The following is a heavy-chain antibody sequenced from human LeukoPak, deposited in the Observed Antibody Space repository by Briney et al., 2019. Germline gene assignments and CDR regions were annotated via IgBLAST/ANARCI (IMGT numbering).Heavy chain of an antibody. CDR1: GFTFRSYA. CDR3: AKVGPLTDDWYFDL. V-gene: IGHV3-23*01. CDR2: LSGSDVST. Sequence: GGSLRLSCAASGFTFRSYAMSWVRQAPGKGLEWVSTLSGSDVSTYYVDSVMGRFTISRDNSKNTLYLQMKNLGAEDTAVYYCAKVGPLTDDWYFDLWGRGTLVTVSS. J-gene: IGHJ2*01.